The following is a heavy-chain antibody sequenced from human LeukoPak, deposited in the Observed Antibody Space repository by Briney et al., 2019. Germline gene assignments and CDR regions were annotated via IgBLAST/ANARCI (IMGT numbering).Heavy chain of an antibody. Sequence: GGSLRLSCAASGFTFSGFSMHWVRQAPGKGLEYVSAINGNGDSTFYADSVKGRFTISRDNSKNTVCLQMGSLRGEDMALYFCARIGGENFYDLWGQGTLVTVSS. D-gene: IGHD2/OR15-2a*01. CDR1: GFTFSGFS. V-gene: IGHV3-64*02. J-gene: IGHJ5*02. CDR2: INGNGDST. CDR3: ARIGGENFYDL.